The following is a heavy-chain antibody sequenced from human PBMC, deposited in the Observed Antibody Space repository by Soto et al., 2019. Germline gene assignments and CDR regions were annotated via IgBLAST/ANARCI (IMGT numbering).Heavy chain of an antibody. V-gene: IGHV1-58*01. CDR2: IVVGSGHT. Sequence: SVKVSCKASGFTFTSSAVQWVRQARGQRLEWIGWIVVGSGHTNYAQKFQERVTITRDMSTSTAYMELSSLRSEDTAVYYCAADGAGSYSPKNYYYYGMDVWGQGTTVTVSS. CDR3: AADGAGSYSPKNYYYYGMDV. CDR1: GFTFTSSA. J-gene: IGHJ6*02. D-gene: IGHD1-26*01.